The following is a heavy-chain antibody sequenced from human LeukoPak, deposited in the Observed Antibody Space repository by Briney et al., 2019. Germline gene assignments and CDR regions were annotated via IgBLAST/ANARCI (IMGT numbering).Heavy chain of an antibody. CDR2: ISSRGSTI. CDR1: GFTFSGYE. CDR3: ARDSNVDTTMDFDH. J-gene: IGHJ4*02. V-gene: IGHV3-48*03. Sequence: GGSLRLSCAASGFTFSGYEMNWVRQAPGKGLEWVSYISSRGSTIYYADSVKGRFTISRDNAKSSLYLQMNSLRAEDTAVYYCARDSNVDTTMDFDHWGQGTLVTVYS. D-gene: IGHD5-18*01.